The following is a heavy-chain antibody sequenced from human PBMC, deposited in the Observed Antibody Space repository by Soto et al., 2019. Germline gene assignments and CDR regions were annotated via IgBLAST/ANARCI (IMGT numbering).Heavy chain of an antibody. CDR3: ASSFYGAGSYCLDY. Sequence: QVQLQESGPGQVKASQTLSLTCTVSGVSMSSGGYYWSWIRQHPGKALEWLGYIYYSGSTYYNPSLKSRVIISVDTSKNQFSLKLSSVTAADTAVYYCASSFYGAGSYCLDYWGQGTLVTVSS. CDR2: IYYSGST. V-gene: IGHV4-31*03. J-gene: IGHJ4*02. D-gene: IGHD3-10*01. CDR1: GVSMSSGGYY.